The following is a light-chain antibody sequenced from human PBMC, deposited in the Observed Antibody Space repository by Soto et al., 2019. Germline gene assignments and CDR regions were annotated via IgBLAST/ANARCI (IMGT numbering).Light chain of an antibody. CDR3: QQYNNWPGT. CDR2: GAS. CDR1: QSVSSN. Sequence: EIVLTQSPATLSFSPGERATLSCRASQSVSSNLAWYQQKPGQAPRLLIYGASTRATGIPARFSGGGSGTEFTLTISSLQSEDFAVYYCQQYNNWPGTFGQGTKVDIK. J-gene: IGKJ1*01. V-gene: IGKV3-15*01.